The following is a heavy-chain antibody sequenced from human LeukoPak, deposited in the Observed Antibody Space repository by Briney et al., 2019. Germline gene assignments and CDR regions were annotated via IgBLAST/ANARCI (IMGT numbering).Heavy chain of an antibody. CDR2: IHPYGDL. Sequence: PSETLSLTCAVYGGSCSDYYCSWIRQPPGKGLEWIGKIHPYGDLYYNSSLRSRLTISIDTSKTQFSLRLTSLTAADTAFYYCARGRDRSKAGEHWGQGTLVTVSS. CDR3: ARGRDRSKAGEH. CDR1: GGSCSDYY. J-gene: IGHJ4*02. V-gene: IGHV4-34*01. D-gene: IGHD2-21*01.